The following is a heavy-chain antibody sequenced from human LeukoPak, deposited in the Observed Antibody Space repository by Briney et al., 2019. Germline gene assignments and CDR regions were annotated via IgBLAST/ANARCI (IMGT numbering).Heavy chain of an antibody. CDR2: FDPEDGET. J-gene: IGHJ5*02. CDR1: GYTLTELS. Sequence: ASVKVSCKVSGYTLTELSMHWVRQAPGKGLEWMGGFDPEDGETIYAQKFQGRVTMTRDTSTSTVYMELSSLRSEDTAVYYCARVIRWFDPWGQGTLVTVSS. CDR3: ARVIRWFDP. D-gene: IGHD3-10*01. V-gene: IGHV1-24*01.